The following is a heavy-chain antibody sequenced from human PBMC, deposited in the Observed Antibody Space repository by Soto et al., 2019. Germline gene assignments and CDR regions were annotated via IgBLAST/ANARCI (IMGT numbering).Heavy chain of an antibody. CDR2: MNPNSGNT. V-gene: IGHV1-8*01. J-gene: IGHJ6*02. CDR3: ARGAYDFWRGYSHGGYYGMDV. Sequence: ASVKVSCKASGYTFTSYDINWVRQATGQGLEWMGWMNPNSGNTGYAQKFQGRVTMTRNTSISTAYMELSSLRSEDTAVYYCARGAYDFWRGYSHGGYYGMDVWGQGTTVTVPS. D-gene: IGHD3-3*01. CDR1: GYTFTSYD.